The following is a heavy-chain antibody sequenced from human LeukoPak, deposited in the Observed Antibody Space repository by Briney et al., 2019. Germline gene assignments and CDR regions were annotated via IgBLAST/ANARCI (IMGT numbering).Heavy chain of an antibody. Sequence: SETLSLTCTVAGGSISSYYWSWIRQPPGKGLEWIGYIFYSGSTNYNPPLKSRVTISVDTSKNQFSLKLSSVTAADTAVYYCARLNSWWDYYYGMDVWGQGTTVTVSS. J-gene: IGHJ6*02. CDR2: IFYSGST. CDR1: GGSISSYY. CDR3: ARLNSWWDYYYGMDV. V-gene: IGHV4-59*08. D-gene: IGHD2-15*01.